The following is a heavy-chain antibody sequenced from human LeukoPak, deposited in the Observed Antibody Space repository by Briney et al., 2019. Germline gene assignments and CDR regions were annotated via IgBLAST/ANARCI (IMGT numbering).Heavy chain of an antibody. Sequence: ASVKVSCKASGGTFSSYTISWVLQAPGQGLEWMGRINPNSGGANYAQKFQGRVTMTRDTSISTAYMELSRLRSDDTAVYYCARGHDSSGYHYYYYYMDVWGKGTTVTVSS. CDR2: INPNSGGA. J-gene: IGHJ6*03. CDR1: GGTFSSYT. D-gene: IGHD3-22*01. CDR3: ARGHDSSGYHYYYYYMDV. V-gene: IGHV1-2*06.